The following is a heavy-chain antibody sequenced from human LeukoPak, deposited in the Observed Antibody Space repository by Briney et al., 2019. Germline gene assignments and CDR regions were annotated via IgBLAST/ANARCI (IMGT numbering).Heavy chain of an antibody. CDR3: PPLQFLES. J-gene: IGHJ5*02. Sequence: GGSLRLSCAASGFTFSSYAMSWVRQAPGKGLEWASTINSNGGSTYYASSVKGRFTISRDNSRNTLYLRMSSLRAEDTAVYCEPPLQFLESWGQGTMVIVSS. V-gene: IGHV3-23*01. CDR2: INSNGGST. CDR1: GFTFSSYA. D-gene: IGHD3-3*01.